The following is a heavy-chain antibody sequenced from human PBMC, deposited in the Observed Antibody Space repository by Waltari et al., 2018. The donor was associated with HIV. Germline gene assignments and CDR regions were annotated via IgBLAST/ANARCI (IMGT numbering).Heavy chain of an antibody. V-gene: IGHV3-7*01. Sequence: EVQLVESGGGLVQPGGSLSLACAASGFTFSNFWMRWVRRAPGKGLEWLANIKQDGSEKYYVDSVKGRFTISRDNAKNSLYLQMNSLRAEDTAVYYCASPSIRAGMDVWGQGTTVTVSS. J-gene: IGHJ6*02. D-gene: IGHD2-2*02. CDR3: ASPSIRAGMDV. CDR1: GFTFSNFW. CDR2: IKQDGSEK.